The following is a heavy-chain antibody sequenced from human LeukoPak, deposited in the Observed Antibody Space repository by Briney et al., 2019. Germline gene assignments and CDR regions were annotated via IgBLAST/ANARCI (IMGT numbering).Heavy chain of an antibody. CDR2: INPSGGST. Sequence: ASVKVSCKASGYTFTSYYMHWVRQAPGQGLEWMGIINPSGGSTSYAQKFQGRVTMTRDTSTSTVYMELSSLRSEDTAVYYCARGYCSSTSCFRNWFDPWGQGTLVTVSS. J-gene: IGHJ5*02. CDR1: GYTFTSYY. V-gene: IGHV1-46*01. CDR3: ARGYCSSTSCFRNWFDP. D-gene: IGHD2-2*01.